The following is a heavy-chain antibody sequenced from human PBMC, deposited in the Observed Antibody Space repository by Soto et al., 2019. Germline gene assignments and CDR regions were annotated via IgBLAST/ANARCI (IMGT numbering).Heavy chain of an antibody. CDR1: GGTFSSNT. D-gene: IGHD3-10*01. CDR2: IIPILGIA. J-gene: IGHJ3*02. Sequence: QVQLVQSGAEVKKPGSSVKVSCKASGGTFSSNTISWVRQAPGQGLEWMGRIIPILGIANYAQKFQGRVTITADKSTSTAYMELSSLRSEDTAVYYCARGQTLVRVDAFDIWGQGTMVTVSS. V-gene: IGHV1-69*02. CDR3: ARGQTLVRVDAFDI.